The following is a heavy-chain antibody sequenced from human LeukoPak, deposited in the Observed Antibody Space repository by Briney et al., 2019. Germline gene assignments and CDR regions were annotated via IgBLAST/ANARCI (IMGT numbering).Heavy chain of an antibody. Sequence: SETLSLTCTVSGDSISSSSYYWGWIRQPPGKGLEWIASIYYSDSGSTYYNPSLKSRVTISVDTSKNQFSLKLSSVTAADTAVFYCARNDRGRPADYWGQGTLVTVSS. V-gene: IGHV4-39*01. CDR3: ARNDRGRPADY. CDR2: IYYSDSGST. D-gene: IGHD1-26*01. J-gene: IGHJ4*02. CDR1: GDSISSSSYY.